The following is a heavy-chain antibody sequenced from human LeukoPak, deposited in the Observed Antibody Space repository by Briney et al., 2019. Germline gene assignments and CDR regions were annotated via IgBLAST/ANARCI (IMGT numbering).Heavy chain of an antibody. D-gene: IGHD6-19*01. CDR3: ARSVVAGTFDWFDP. J-gene: IGHJ5*02. Sequence: ASVKVSCKASGHIFTGYYMHWVRQAPGQGLEWMGRINPNSGGTNYAQKFQGRVTMTRDTSISTAYMELSRLRSDDTAVYYCARSVVAGTFDWFDPWGQGTLVTVSS. CDR1: GHIFTGYY. CDR2: INPNSGGT. V-gene: IGHV1-2*06.